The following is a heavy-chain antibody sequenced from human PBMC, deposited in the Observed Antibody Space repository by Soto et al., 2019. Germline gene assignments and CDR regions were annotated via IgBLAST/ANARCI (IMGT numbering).Heavy chain of an antibody. V-gene: IGHV3-30*03. CDR2: ISYDGSLQ. J-gene: IGHJ4*02. Sequence: QAQLVESGGGVVQPGRSLRLSCAASGFAFSSYGMHWVRQAPGTGLEWVAVISYDGSLQHYADSVKGRFTISRDNSKNMVLLQMSSLRPEATAVYYCVSDRGYGHASVPYSWGQGTLVSVSS. D-gene: IGHD5-18*01. CDR3: VSDRGYGHASVPYS. CDR1: GFAFSSYG.